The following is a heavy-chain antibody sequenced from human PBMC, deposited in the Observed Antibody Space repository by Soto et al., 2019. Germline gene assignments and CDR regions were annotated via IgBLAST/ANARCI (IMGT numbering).Heavy chain of an antibody. CDR1: GGSVSSGGYS. Sequence: SETLSLTCAVSGGSVSSGGYSWSWIRQPPGKGLEWTGHISHSGGASYNPSLKSRLTMSLDRSKNQLSLRLISVTAADTAVYYCARAGDTSGYFYYFDYWGQGTQVTVSS. CDR2: ISHSGGA. CDR3: ARAGDTSGYFYYFDY. V-gene: IGHV4-30-2*01. J-gene: IGHJ4*02. D-gene: IGHD3-22*01.